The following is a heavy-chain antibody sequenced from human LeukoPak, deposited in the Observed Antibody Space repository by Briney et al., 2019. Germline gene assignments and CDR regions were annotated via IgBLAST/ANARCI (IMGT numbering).Heavy chain of an antibody. CDR3: ARQDYYGSGSYGTPDAFDI. J-gene: IGHJ3*02. V-gene: IGHV4-39*01. CDR2: IYYSGST. CDR1: GGSISSSSYY. D-gene: IGHD3-10*01. Sequence: SETLSLTCAVSGGSISSSSYYWGWIRQPPGKGLEWIGSIYYSGSTYYNPSLKSRVTISVDTSKNQFSLKLSSVTAADTAVYYCARQDYYGSGSYGTPDAFDIWGQGTMVTVSS.